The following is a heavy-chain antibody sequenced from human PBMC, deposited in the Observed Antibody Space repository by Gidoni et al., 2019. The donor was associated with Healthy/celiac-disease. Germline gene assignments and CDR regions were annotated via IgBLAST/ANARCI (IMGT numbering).Heavy chain of an antibody. J-gene: IGHJ6*02. Sequence: QVQLVQSGAEVKKPGASVKVSCKASGYTLTGYYMHWVRQAPGQGLEWMGWINPNSGGTNYAQKFQGWVTMTRDTSISTAYMELSRLRSDDTAVYYCARADYCSSTSCYHYYGMDVWGQGTTVTVSS. CDR2: INPNSGGT. V-gene: IGHV1-2*04. CDR1: GYTLTGYY. D-gene: IGHD2-2*01. CDR3: ARADYCSSTSCYHYYGMDV.